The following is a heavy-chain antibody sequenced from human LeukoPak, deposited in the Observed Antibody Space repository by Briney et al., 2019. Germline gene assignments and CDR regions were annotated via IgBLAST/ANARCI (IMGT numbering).Heavy chain of an antibody. CDR1: GGTFSSYA. CDR2: IIPIFGTA. V-gene: IGHV1-69*13. J-gene: IGHJ6*02. D-gene: IGHD6-19*01. CDR3: ARDGNSRQWLVNYYYGMDV. Sequence: GASEKVSCKASGGTFSSYAISWVRQAPGQGLEWMGGIIPIFGTANYAQKFQGRVTITADESTSTAYMELSSLRSEDTAVYYCARDGNSRQWLVNYYYGMDVWGQGTTVTVSS.